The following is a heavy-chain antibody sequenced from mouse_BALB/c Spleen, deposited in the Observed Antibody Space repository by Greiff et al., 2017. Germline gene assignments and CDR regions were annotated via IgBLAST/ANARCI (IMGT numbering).Heavy chain of an antibody. Sequence: EVKLVESGGGLVQPGGSRKLSCAASGFTFSSFGMHWVRQAPEKGLEWVAYISSGSSTIYYADTVKGRFTISRDNPKNTLFLQMTSLRSEDTAMYYCARGGYYGSSPMFAYWGQGTLVTVSA. CDR1: GFTFSSFG. D-gene: IGHD1-1*01. CDR2: ISSGSSTI. CDR3: ARGGYYGSSPMFAY. V-gene: IGHV5-17*02. J-gene: IGHJ3*01.